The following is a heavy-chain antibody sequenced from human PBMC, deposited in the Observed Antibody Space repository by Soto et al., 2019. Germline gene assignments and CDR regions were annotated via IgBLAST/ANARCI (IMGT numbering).Heavy chain of an antibody. CDR2: IYYSGST. V-gene: IGHV4-39*01. CDR1: GGSISSSSYY. CDR3: ARHRGVLLWFGSYGMDV. J-gene: IGHJ6*02. D-gene: IGHD3-10*01. Sequence: TVSGGSISSSSYYWGWIRQPPGKGLEWIGSIYYSGSTYYNPSLKSRVTISVDTSKNQFSLKLSSVTAADTAVYYCARHRGVLLWFGSYGMDVWGQGTTVTVSS.